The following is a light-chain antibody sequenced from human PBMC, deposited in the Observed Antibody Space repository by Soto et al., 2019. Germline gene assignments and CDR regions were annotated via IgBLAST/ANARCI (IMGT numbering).Light chain of an antibody. Sequence: QSALTQPASVSGSPGQSITISCTGTSSDVGGYNYVSWYQQHPGIAPKLMISEVSNRPSGVSNRFSGSKSGNTASLTISGLQAEDEADSYCSSYTSSSTLGFGGGTKLTVL. CDR3: SSYTSSSTLG. V-gene: IGLV2-14*01. CDR2: EVS. CDR1: SSDVGGYNY. J-gene: IGLJ2*01.